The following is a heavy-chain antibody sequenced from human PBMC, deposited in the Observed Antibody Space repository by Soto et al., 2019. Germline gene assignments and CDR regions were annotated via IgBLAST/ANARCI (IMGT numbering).Heavy chain of an antibody. CDR3: AREWDACGGASCFTFEY. D-gene: IGHD2-21*01. CDR1: GASVSSGLHF. V-gene: IGHV4-61*01. CDR2: IHFSGST. J-gene: IGHJ4*02. Sequence: QVQLQESGPGLVKPSETLSLTCTVSGASVSSGLHFWSWIRQPPGKQLEWIGYIHFSGSTNYNPSLETRLTMSIDTSKDQFSLRLSSVTAADTAVYYCAREWDACGGASCFTFEYWGQGILVTVSS.